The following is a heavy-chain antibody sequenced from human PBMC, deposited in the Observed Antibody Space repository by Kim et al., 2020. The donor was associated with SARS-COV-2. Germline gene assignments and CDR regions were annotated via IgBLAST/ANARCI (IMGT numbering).Heavy chain of an antibody. J-gene: IGHJ4*02. V-gene: IGHV4-4*07. CDR2: IDTSGST. CDR1: GGSIRSYY. CDR3: ATDMGSYYGAPFDY. Sequence: SETLSLTCTVSGGSIRSYYWSWIRQPAGEGLEWIGRIDTSGSTSYNPSLKSRVTMSVDTSKNQFSLKLTSVAAADTAVYYCATDMGSYYGAPFDYWGQGTLVTVSS. D-gene: IGHD3-10*01.